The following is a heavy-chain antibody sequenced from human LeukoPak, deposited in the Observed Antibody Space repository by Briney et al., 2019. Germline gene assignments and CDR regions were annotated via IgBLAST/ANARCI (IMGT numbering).Heavy chain of an antibody. CDR3: AKDLSSRWRVYAGDY. CDR2: ISGSGSST. Sequence: GGSLRLSCEASGFTFSSFAMTWVRQAPGKGLEWVSGISGSGSSTYHADSVKGRFTISRDNSKNTLYLQMNSLRAEDTAVYYCAKDLSSRWRVYAGDYWGQGTLVTVSS. D-gene: IGHD2-8*01. V-gene: IGHV3-23*01. J-gene: IGHJ4*02. CDR1: GFTFSSFA.